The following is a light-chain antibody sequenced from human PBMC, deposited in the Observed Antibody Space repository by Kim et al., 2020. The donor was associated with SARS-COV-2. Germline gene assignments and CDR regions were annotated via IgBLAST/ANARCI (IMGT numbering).Light chain of an antibody. CDR1: QGISSA. CDR2: DAA. V-gene: IGKV1D-13*01. J-gene: IGKJ5*01. Sequence: SVGDSIIITCRASQGISSALVRYQQKPGKGTTNLIYDAASMERRVPSRISGSGSGRDYTPLISSMQPEDFATYYCQQFNNSTPSTFGQGTRLEIK. CDR3: QQFNNSTPST.